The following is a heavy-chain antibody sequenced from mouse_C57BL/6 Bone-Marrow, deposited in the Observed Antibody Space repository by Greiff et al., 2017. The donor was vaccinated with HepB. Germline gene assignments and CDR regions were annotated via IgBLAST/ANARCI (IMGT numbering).Heavy chain of an antibody. CDR3: ARYDGYYSYYYAMDY. J-gene: IGHJ4*01. CDR2: IYPGSGNT. V-gene: IGHV1-76*01. Sequence: QVQLKESGAELVRPGASVKLSCKASGYTFTDYYINWVKQRPGQGLEWIARIYPGSGNTYYNEKFKGKATLTAEKSSSTAYMQLSSLTSEDSAVYFCARYDGYYSYYYAMDYWGQGTSVTVSS. CDR1: GYTFTDYY. D-gene: IGHD2-3*01.